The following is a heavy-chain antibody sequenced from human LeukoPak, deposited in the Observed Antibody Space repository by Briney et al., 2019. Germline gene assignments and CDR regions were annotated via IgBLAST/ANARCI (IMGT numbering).Heavy chain of an antibody. CDR3: AKDTEHDSSGYYYSPPWYFDL. CDR1: GFTFDDYA. V-gene: IGHV3-9*01. D-gene: IGHD3-22*01. Sequence: AGGSLRLSCAASGFTFDDYAMHWVRHAPGKGLEWVSGISWNSGSIGYADSVKGRFTISRDNAKNSLYLQMNSLRAEDTALYYCAKDTEHDSSGYYYSPPWYFDLWGRGTLVTVSS. CDR2: ISWNSGSI. J-gene: IGHJ2*01.